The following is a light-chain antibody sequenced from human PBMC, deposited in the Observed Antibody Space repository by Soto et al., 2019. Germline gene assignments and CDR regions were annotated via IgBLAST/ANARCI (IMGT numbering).Light chain of an antibody. J-gene: IGLJ1*01. V-gene: IGLV1-47*01. Sequence: QSVLTQLPSASGTPGQRVTISCSGSSSNIGSNYVYWYQQLPGTAPKLLIYRNNQRPSGVPDRFSGSKSGTSASLAISGLRSEDEADYYCAAWDDSLSGCYVFGTGTKVTVL. CDR2: RNN. CDR1: SSNIGSNY. CDR3: AAWDDSLSGCYV.